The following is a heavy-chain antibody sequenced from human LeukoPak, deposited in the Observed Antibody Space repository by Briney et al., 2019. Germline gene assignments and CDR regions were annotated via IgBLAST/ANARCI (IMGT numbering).Heavy chain of an antibody. Sequence: QPGGSLRLSCAASGFTFSSYWMSWVRQAPGKGLEWVANIKQDGSEKYYVDSVKGRFTISRDNAKNSLYLQMNSLRAEDTAVYYCANDPVLLGGNNAFDIWGQGTMVTVSS. V-gene: IGHV3-7*03. D-gene: IGHD2/OR15-2a*01. CDR1: GFTFSSYW. CDR3: ANDPVLLGGNNAFDI. J-gene: IGHJ3*02. CDR2: IKQDGSEK.